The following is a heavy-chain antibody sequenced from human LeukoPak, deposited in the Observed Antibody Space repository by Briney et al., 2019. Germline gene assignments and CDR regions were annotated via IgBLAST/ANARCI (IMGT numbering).Heavy chain of an antibody. CDR1: GGSISDYY. D-gene: IGHD4-23*01. CDR2: VYFTGST. V-gene: IGHV4-59*01. CDR3: ARDRDYGGSSEFDY. J-gene: IGHJ4*02. Sequence: SETLSLTCTVSGGSISDYYWNWIRQPPGKGLEWIGYVYFTGSTNYNPSLRSRATISIDTSKNQFSLELTSVTAADTALYYCARDRDYGGSSEFDYWGQGTLVTVSS.